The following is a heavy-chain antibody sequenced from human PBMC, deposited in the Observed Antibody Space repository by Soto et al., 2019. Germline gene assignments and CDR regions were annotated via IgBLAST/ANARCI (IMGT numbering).Heavy chain of an antibody. CDR3: ARTRSAWSDFHYYSLDV. D-gene: IGHD1-26*01. V-gene: IGHV3-30*14. Sequence: QVQLVESGGGVVQPGRSLRLSCAASGFTFSNYAIHWVRQAPGKGLAWVAVISYDSTKTYYADSVKGRFTISRDNSNSALYVQMNSLTGEDTAVYYCARTRSAWSDFHYYSLDVWGQGTTVTVSS. CDR1: GFTFSNYA. CDR2: ISYDSTKT. J-gene: IGHJ6*02.